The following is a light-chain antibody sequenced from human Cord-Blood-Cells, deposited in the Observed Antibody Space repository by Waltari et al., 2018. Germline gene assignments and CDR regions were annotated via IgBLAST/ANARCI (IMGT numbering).Light chain of an antibody. V-gene: IGKV1-13*02. CDR2: EAS. CDR3: QQYNSYPLA. J-gene: IGKJ1*01. CDR1: QGISSA. Sequence: IQLMHLSYSVSASVADPVTITCRASQGISSALAWYQQKPGKAPKLLIYEASSLESGVPSRFSGSGSGTEFTLTISSLQPDDFATYYCQQYNSYPLAFGEGTKVEIK.